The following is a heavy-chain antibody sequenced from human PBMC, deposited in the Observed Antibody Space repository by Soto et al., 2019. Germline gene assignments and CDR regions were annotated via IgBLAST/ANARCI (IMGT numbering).Heavy chain of an antibody. CDR3: SRGSFGYYGP. CDR1: GCRFSEQA. J-gene: IGHJ5*02. V-gene: IGHV3-49*04. D-gene: IGHD2-2*03. Sequence: GGSLRLSCNCAGCRFSEQAMTWVRQAPGKGLEWVGFIRNTPYGGTTDYAASVRGRFTISRDDSESIAYLQMNSLKTGDSGVYYSSRGSFGYYGPWGPGTLVTGSS. CDR2: IRNTPYGGTT.